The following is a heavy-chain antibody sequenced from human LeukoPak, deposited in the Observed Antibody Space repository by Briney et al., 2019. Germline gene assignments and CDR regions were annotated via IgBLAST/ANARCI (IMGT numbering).Heavy chain of an antibody. J-gene: IGHJ4*02. V-gene: IGHV3-21*01. CDR2: ISSSSSYI. CDR3: ARLVGATGIVDY. CDR1: GFTFSSYS. D-gene: IGHD1-26*01. Sequence: GGSLRFSCAASGFTFSSYSMNWVRQAPGKGLEWVSSISSSSSYIYYADSVKGRFTISRDNAKNSLYLQMNSLRAEDTAVYYCARLVGATGIVDYWGQGTLVTVSS.